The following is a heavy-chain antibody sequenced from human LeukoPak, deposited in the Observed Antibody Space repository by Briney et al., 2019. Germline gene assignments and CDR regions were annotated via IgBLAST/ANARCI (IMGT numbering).Heavy chain of an antibody. CDR1: GYTFTSYG. V-gene: IGHV1-18*01. J-gene: IGHJ4*02. Sequence: ASVKVSCKASGYTFTSYGISWVRQAPGRGLEWMGWISAYNGNTNYAQKLQGRVTMTTDTSTSTAYMELRSLRSDDTAVYYCARDMEPFDYYDSSGYPTNLDYWGQGTLVTVSS. D-gene: IGHD3-22*01. CDR2: ISAYNGNT. CDR3: ARDMEPFDYYDSSGYPTNLDY.